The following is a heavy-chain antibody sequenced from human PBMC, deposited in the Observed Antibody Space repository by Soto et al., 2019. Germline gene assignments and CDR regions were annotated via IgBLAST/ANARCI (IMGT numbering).Heavy chain of an antibody. J-gene: IGHJ4*02. V-gene: IGHV3-23*01. D-gene: IGHD6-13*01. CDR2: ISGSGGST. Sequence: GGSLRLSCAASGFTFSSYAMSWVRQAPGKGLEWVSAISGSGGSTYYADSVKGRFTISRDNSKNTMYLQMNSLRAEDTAVYYCAKSRVEQQYYFDYWGQGTLVTVSS. CDR3: AKSRVEQQYYFDY. CDR1: GFTFSSYA.